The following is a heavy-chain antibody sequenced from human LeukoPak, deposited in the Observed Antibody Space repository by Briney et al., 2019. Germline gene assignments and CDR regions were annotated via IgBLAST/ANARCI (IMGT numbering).Heavy chain of an antibody. CDR2: IKQDGSEK. J-gene: IGHJ4*02. V-gene: IGHV3-7*01. CDR3: ARVAMVRGSAFDY. CDR1: GFTFSSYA. D-gene: IGHD3-10*01. Sequence: PGGSLRLSCAASGFTFSSYAMSWVRQAPGKGLEWVANIKQDGSEKYYVDSVKGRFTISRDNAKNSLYLQMNSLRAEDTAVYYCARVAMVRGSAFDYWGQGTLVTVSS.